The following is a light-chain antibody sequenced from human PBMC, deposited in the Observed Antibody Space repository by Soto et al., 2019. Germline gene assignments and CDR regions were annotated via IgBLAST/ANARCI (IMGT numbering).Light chain of an antibody. V-gene: IGLV2-8*01. CDR1: SSDVGGYNY. J-gene: IGLJ3*02. Sequence: QSVLTQPPSASXXXGQSVTISCTGTSSDVGGYNYVSWYQQHPGKAPKLMIYEVTKRPSGVPDRFSGSKSGNTASLTVSGLLAEDEADYYCSSHAGIINVVFGGGTKLTVL. CDR3: SSHAGIINVV. CDR2: EVT.